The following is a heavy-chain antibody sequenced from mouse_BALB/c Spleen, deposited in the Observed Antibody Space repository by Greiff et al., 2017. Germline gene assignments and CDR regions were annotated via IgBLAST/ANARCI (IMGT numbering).Heavy chain of an antibody. D-gene: IGHD2-1*01. J-gene: IGHJ3*01. CDR2: ISSGGST. CDR1: GFTFSSYA. CDR3: ANGHYAY. Sequence: EVKLMESGGGLVKPGGSLKLSCAASGFTFSSYAMSWVRQTPEKRLEWVASISSGGSTYYPDSVKGRFTISRDNARNILYLQMSSLRSEDTAMYYCANGHYAYWGQGTLVTVSA. V-gene: IGHV5-6-5*01.